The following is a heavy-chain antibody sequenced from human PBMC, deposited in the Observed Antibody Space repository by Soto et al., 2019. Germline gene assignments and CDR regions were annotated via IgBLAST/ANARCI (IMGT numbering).Heavy chain of an antibody. V-gene: IGHV3-48*01. CDR3: ARDLEVVVVPAAKGDY. J-gene: IGHJ4*02. CDR2: ISSSSSTI. CDR1: GFTFSSYS. D-gene: IGHD2-2*01. Sequence: GGSLRLSCAASGFTFSSYSMNWVRQAPGKGLEWVSYISSSSSTIYYADSVKGRFTISRDNAKNSLYLQMNSLRAEDTAVYYCARDLEVVVVPAAKGDYWGQGTLVTVSS.